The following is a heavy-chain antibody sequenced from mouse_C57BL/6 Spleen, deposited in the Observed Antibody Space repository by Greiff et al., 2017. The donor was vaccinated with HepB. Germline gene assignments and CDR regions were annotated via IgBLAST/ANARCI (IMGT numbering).Heavy chain of an antibody. CDR1: GFNIKDDY. V-gene: IGHV14-4*01. D-gene: IGHD2-2*01. CDR3: TTYGYDVFDY. CDR2: IDPENGDT. Sequence: VQLKESGAELVRPGASVKLSCTASGFNIKDDYMHWVKQRPEQGLEWIGWIDPENGDTEYASKFQGKATITADTSSNTAYLQLSSLTSEDTAVYYCTTYGYDVFDYWGQGTTLTVSS. J-gene: IGHJ2*01.